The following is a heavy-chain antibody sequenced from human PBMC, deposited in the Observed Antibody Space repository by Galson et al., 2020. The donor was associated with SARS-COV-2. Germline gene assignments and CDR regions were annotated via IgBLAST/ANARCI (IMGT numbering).Heavy chain of an antibody. Sequence: GESLKISCAASGFTFSSYGMHWVRQAPGKGLEWVAFIRYDGSNKYYADSVKGRFTISRDNSKNTLYLQMNSLRAEDTAVYYCAKDHLDGDYGDYWGQGTLVTVSS. CDR3: AKDHLDGDYGDY. J-gene: IGHJ4*02. CDR1: GFTFSSYG. D-gene: IGHD4-17*01. V-gene: IGHV3-30*02. CDR2: IRYDGSNK.